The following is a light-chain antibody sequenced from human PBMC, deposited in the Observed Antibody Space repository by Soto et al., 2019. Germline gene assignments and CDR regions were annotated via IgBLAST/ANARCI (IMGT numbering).Light chain of an antibody. J-gene: IGKJ1*01. CDR1: QSVNYY. V-gene: IGKV3-20*01. CDR3: QQYVNSRT. Sequence: EIVLTQSPATLSLSPGERATLSFRASQSVNYYLAWYQQKPGQAPKLLIYAASRRATGIPDRFSGSGSETDFTLTISRLEPEDFAVYYCQQYVNSRTFGQGTKVDIK. CDR2: AAS.